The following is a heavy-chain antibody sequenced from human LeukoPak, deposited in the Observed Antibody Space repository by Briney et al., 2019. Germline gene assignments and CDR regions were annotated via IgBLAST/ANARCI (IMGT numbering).Heavy chain of an antibody. CDR2: IKQDGSEK. V-gene: IGHV3-7*01. CDR1: GFTSSSYW. Sequence: GGSLRLSCAPSGFTSSSYWMSWVRQAPGKGLEWVANIKQDGSEKYYMDSVKGRFTISRDNAKNSLYLQMNSLRAEDTAVYYCARETGSYWYFDLWGRGTPVTVSS. J-gene: IGHJ2*01. CDR3: ARETGSYWYFDL.